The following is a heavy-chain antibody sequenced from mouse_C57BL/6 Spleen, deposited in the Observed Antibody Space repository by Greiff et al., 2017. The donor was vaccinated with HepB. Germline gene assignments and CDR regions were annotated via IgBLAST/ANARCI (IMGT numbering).Heavy chain of an antibody. D-gene: IGHD2-5*01. CDR1: GYTFTSYW. J-gene: IGHJ4*01. V-gene: IGHV1-69*01. CDR2: IDPSDSYT. Sequence: QLQQPGAELVMPGASVKLSCKASGYTFTSYWMHWVKQRPGQGLEWIGEIDPSDSYTNYNQKFKGKSTLTVDKSSSTAYMQLSSLTSEDSAVYYCARGGSNFYAMDYWGQGTSVTVSS. CDR3: ARGGSNFYAMDY.